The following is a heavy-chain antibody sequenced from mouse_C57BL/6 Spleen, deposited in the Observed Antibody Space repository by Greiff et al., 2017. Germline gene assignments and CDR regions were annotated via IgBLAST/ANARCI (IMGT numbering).Heavy chain of an antibody. CDR3: ARNDGFYAMDY. CDR1: GFTFSDYG. Sequence: EVQLVESGGGLVKPGGSLKLSCAASGFTFSDYGMHWVRQAPEKGLEWVAYISSGSSTIYYADTVKGRFTISSDNAKNTLFLQMTSLRSEDTAMYYCARNDGFYAMDYWGRGTSVTVSS. V-gene: IGHV5-17*01. CDR2: ISSGSSTI. D-gene: IGHD2-3*01. J-gene: IGHJ4*01.